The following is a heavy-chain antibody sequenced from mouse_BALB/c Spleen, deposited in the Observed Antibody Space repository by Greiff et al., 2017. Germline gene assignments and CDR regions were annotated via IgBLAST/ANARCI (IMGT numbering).Heavy chain of an antibody. CDR3: NAWGGNYEAWFAY. V-gene: IGHV14-4*02. D-gene: IGHD2-1*01. J-gene: IGHJ3*01. CDR2: IDPENGDT. Sequence: EVKLQESGAELVRSGASVKLSCTASGFNIKDYYMHWVKQRPEQGLEWIGWIDPENGDTEYAPKFQGKATMTADTSSNTAYLQLSSLTSEDTAVYYCNAWGGNYEAWFAYWGQGTLVTVSA. CDR1: GFNIKDYY.